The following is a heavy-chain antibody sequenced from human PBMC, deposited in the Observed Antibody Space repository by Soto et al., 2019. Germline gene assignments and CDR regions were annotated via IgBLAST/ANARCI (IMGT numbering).Heavy chain of an antibody. CDR3: AKDVRGYSYGYSDY. V-gene: IGHV3-23*01. Sequence: GGSLRLSCAASGFTFSSYAMSWVRQAPGKGLEWVSAISGSGGSTYYADSVKGRFTISRDNSKNTLYLQMNSLRAEDTAVYYCAKDVRGYSYGYSDYWGQGTLVTVSS. D-gene: IGHD5-18*01. J-gene: IGHJ4*02. CDR2: ISGSGGST. CDR1: GFTFSSYA.